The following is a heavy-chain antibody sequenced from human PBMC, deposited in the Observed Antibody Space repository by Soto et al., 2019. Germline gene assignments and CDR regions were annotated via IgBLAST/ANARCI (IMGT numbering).Heavy chain of an antibody. Sequence: ASVKVSCKASGYTITSYGISWVRQAPGQGLEWMGWISAYNGNTNYAQKLQGRVTMTTDTSTSTAYMELRSLRSDDAAVYYCARRRDDILTGYYRLDPWGQGTLVTVSS. CDR1: GYTITSYG. CDR3: ARRRDDILTGYYRLDP. D-gene: IGHD3-9*01. J-gene: IGHJ5*02. V-gene: IGHV1-18*01. CDR2: ISAYNGNT.